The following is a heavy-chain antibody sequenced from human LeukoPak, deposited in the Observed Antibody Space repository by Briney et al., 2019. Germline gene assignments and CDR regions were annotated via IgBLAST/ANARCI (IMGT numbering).Heavy chain of an antibody. CDR2: IRYDGSNK. D-gene: IGHD5-18*01. J-gene: IGHJ3*02. CDR1: GFTFSSYG. Sequence: GGSLRLSCAASGFTFSSYGMHWVRQAPGKGLEWVAFIRYDGSNKYYADSVKGRFTISRDNSKNTLYLQMNSLRAEDTAVYYCMSSVRYSYGWSDAFDIWGQGTMVTVSS. V-gene: IGHV3-30*02. CDR3: MSSVRYSYGWSDAFDI.